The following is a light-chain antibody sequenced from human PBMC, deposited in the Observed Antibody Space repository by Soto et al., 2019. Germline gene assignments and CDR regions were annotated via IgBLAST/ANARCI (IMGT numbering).Light chain of an antibody. CDR2: EVS. CDR3: SSYTSSSTRV. Sequence: QSALTQPASVSGSPGQSITISCTGTSSDVGAYDYVSWYQQHPDKAPKLMIYEVSNRPSGVSNRFSGSKSVNTATLTISGLQADDEVDYYCSSYTSSSTRVFGTGTKLTVL. CDR1: SSDVGAYDY. J-gene: IGLJ1*01. V-gene: IGLV2-14*03.